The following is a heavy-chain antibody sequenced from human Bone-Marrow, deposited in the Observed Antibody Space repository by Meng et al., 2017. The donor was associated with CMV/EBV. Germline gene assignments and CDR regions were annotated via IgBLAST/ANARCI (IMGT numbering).Heavy chain of an antibody. CDR2: IGTAGDT. D-gene: IGHD5/OR15-5a*01. J-gene: IGHJ4*02. CDR3: ARVSGVYAHH. V-gene: IGHV3-13*03. Sequence: GESLKISCAACGFTFSSYDMHWVRQATGKGLEWVSAIGTAGDTYYPGSVKGQFTISRENAKNSLYLQMNSLRAGDTAVYFCARVSGVYAHHWGQGTLVTVSS. CDR1: GFTFSSYD.